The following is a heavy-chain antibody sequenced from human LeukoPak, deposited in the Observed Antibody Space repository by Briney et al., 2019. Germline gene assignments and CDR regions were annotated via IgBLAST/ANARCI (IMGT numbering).Heavy chain of an antibody. D-gene: IGHD1-26*01. CDR1: GYTFTNSD. J-gene: IGHJ3*02. CDR3: AHLSGTYGAFDI. CDR2: VNPNSGYT. V-gene: IGHV1-8*01. Sequence: GASVKVSCKASGYTFTNSDINWVRQATGQGLEWMGWVNPNSGYTGSAQKFQGRLTMTRNTSISTVYMELSSLTSEDTAVYYCAHLSGTYGAFDIWGQGTMVTVSS.